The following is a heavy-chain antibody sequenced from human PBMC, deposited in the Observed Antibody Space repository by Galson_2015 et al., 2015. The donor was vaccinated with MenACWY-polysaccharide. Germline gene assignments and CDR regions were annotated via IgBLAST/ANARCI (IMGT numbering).Heavy chain of an antibody. V-gene: IGHV3-23*01. CDR2: SGSGGGL. J-gene: IGHJ4*02. D-gene: IGHD6-13*01. CDR1: GFSFSANG. Sequence: SLRLSCAASGFSFSANGMSWVRRAPGRGLEWVSGSGSGGGLYYADSVKGRLTVSRDNYKNTLYLQMNNLRAEDTAVYYCAKVGPRSSWTMGIDYWGQGTLVTVSS. CDR3: AKVGPRSSWTMGIDY.